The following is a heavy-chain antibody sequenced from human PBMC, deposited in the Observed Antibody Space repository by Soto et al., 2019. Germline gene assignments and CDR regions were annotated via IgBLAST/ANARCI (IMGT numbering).Heavy chain of an antibody. J-gene: IGHJ4*02. CDR1: GGSISSSSYY. V-gene: IGHV4-39*01. D-gene: IGHD6-6*01. Sequence: SETLSLTCTVSGGSISSSSYYWGWIRQPPGKGLEWIGSIYVSGSTYYNPSLKSRVTISVDTSKNQFSLKLSSVTAADTAVYYCAVQGYSSSSPYYFDYWGQGTLVTVSS. CDR2: IYVSGST. CDR3: AVQGYSSSSPYYFDY.